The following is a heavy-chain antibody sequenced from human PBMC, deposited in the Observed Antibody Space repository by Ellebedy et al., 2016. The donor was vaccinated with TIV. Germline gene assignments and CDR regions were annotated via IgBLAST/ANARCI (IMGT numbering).Heavy chain of an antibody. J-gene: IGHJ3*02. Sequence: AASVKVSCKASRYTFARYGVSWVRQPRGQGLEWIGWLSGKDGETNYDQKFEGRLPMTTDASTSTAYMDLRSLRSDDTAVYFCARDFHYYASGSWDDTFDIWGQGTVVTVSS. CDR2: LSGKDGET. D-gene: IGHD3-10*01. CDR1: RYTFARYG. CDR3: ARDFHYYASGSWDDTFDI. V-gene: IGHV1-18*01.